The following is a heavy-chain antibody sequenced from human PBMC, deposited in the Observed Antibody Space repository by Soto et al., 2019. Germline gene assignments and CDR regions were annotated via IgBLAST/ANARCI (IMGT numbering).Heavy chain of an antibody. CDR2: MNPNSGNT. CDR1: GYTFTGYD. Sequence: QAQLVQSGAEVKKPGASVKVSCKASGYTFTGYDINWVRQATGQGLEWMGWMNPNSGNTGYAQNFQGRVTMTRDNPITTAYMELTSLRDDGSGVYYCAGEKVGTTGIDFWGQGTLVTVSS. J-gene: IGHJ4*02. V-gene: IGHV1-8*01. D-gene: IGHD1-26*01. CDR3: AGEKVGTTGIDF.